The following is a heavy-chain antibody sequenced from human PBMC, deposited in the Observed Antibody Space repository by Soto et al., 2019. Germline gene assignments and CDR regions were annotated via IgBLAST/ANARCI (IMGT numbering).Heavy chain of an antibody. D-gene: IGHD3-16*02. J-gene: IGHJ4*02. CDR3: ARIGGYHGPLDY. Sequence: LSLTCSVSGVSISSYFWSWIRQPPGRGLEWIGYTYHRGSTNYSPSLKSRVAISLDTSENQFSLKVSSVTAADTAVYYCARIGGYHGPLDYWGQGTPVTVSS. V-gene: IGHV4-59*01. CDR2: TYHRGST. CDR1: GVSISSYF.